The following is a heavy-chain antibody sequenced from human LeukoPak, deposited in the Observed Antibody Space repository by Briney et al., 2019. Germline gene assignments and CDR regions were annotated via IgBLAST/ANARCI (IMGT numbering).Heavy chain of an antibody. D-gene: IGHD3-22*01. J-gene: IGHJ4*02. CDR1: GFTFSSYE. CDR2: TSSSGSTI. V-gene: IGHV3-48*03. CDR3: VREGDSSGYSN. Sequence: GVSLRLSCAASGFTFSSYEMNWVRQAPGKGLEWISYTSSSGSTISYADSVKGRFTISRDNAKNSLYLQMNSLRAEDTAVYYCVREGDSSGYSNWGQGTLVTVSS.